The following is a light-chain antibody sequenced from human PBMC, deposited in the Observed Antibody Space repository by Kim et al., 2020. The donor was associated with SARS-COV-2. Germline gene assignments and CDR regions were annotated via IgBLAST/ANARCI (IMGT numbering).Light chain of an antibody. J-gene: IGKJ1*01. V-gene: IGKV3-15*01. Sequence: IDMTQFPATLSVSPGERATLSCRASLSVRRNVAWYQSKPGQAPRLLIYGASTRATDTPARFSGSGSGTDFTLTIDTLRPEDVAVYYCQQYTNWPPWTFGLGTKVDIK. CDR2: GAS. CDR3: QQYTNWPPWT. CDR1: LSVRRN.